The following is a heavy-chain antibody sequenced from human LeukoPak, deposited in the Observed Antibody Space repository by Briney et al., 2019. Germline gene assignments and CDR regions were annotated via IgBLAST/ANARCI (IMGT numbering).Heavy chain of an antibody. CDR2: ISAYNGNT. J-gene: IGHJ6*02. D-gene: IGHD2-15*01. V-gene: IGHV1-18*01. CDR1: GYTFTSYG. Sequence: GASVKVFCKASGYTFTSYGISWVRQAPGQGLEWMGWISAYNGNTSYAQKLQGRVTMTTDTSTSTAYMELRSLRSDDTAVYYCARDQSDCSGGSCYAYYYYGMDVWGQGTTVTVSS. CDR3: ARDQSDCSGGSCYAYYYYGMDV.